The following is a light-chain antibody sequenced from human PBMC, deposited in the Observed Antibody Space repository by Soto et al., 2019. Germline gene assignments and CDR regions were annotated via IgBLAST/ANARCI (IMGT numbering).Light chain of an antibody. V-gene: IGKV1-33*01. CDR3: QQYDNVPLT. CDR1: QDSGKY. J-gene: IGKJ4*01. Sequence: DVPMTQSPSSLSASVGDRVTITCQASQDSGKYLSWYQQRPGKAPKLLIYDASNLETGVPSRFSGSGSGTHFTFTISSLQPEDIATYYCQQYDNVPLTFGGGTKVEIK. CDR2: DAS.